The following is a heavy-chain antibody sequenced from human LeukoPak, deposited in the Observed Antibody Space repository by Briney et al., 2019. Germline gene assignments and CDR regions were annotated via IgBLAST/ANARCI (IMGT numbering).Heavy chain of an antibody. CDR1: GFTFSSYN. CDR2: ISGSSSYI. D-gene: IGHD3-10*01. Sequence: GGSLRLSCAASGFTFSSYNMNWVRQAPGKGLEWVSSISGSSSYIYYADSVKGRFTISRDNAKNSLYLQMNSLRAEDTAVYYCARDSLWFGELLDYWGQGTLVTVSS. V-gene: IGHV3-21*01. CDR3: ARDSLWFGELLDY. J-gene: IGHJ4*02.